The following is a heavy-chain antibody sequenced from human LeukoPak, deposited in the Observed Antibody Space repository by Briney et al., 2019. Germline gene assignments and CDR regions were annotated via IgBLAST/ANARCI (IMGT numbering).Heavy chain of an antibody. J-gene: IGHJ4*02. V-gene: IGHV4-30-2*01. CDR2: IYHSGST. CDR3: ARDSGYYGSGSYFDY. Sequence: SQTLSLTCAVSGGSISSGGYSWSWIRQPPGKGLERIGYIYHSGSTYYNPSLKSRVTISVDRSKNQFSLKLSSVTAADTAVYYCARDSGYYGSGSYFDYWGQGTLVTVSS. CDR1: GGSISSGGYS. D-gene: IGHD3-10*01.